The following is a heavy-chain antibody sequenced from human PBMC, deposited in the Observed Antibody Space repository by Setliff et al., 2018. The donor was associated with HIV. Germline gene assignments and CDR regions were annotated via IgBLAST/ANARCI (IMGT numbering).Heavy chain of an antibody. Sequence: GASVKVSCKASGYTFTSYYVRFVRQAPGQGPEWMGIINPNGGSTNYAQKFEGRVAMTADTSTNNVHMYLSSLRSEDTAIYYCARGGPGSSFGYDWFDPWGQGTPVTVSS. CDR3: ARGGPGSSFGYDWFDP. D-gene: IGHD5-18*01. V-gene: IGHV1-46*01. CDR2: INPNGGST. CDR1: GYTFTSYY. J-gene: IGHJ5*02.